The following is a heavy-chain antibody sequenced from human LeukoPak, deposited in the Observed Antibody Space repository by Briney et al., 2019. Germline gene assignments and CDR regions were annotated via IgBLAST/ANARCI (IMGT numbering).Heavy chain of an antibody. J-gene: IGHJ4*02. Sequence: SVKVSCKASGGTFSSYAISWVRQAPGQGLEWMGGIIPIFGTANYAQKFQGRVTITADESTSTAYMELSSLRSEDTAVYYCASGWDMVRGVIGYWGQGTLVTVSS. V-gene: IGHV1-69*13. CDR1: GGTFSSYA. CDR3: ASGWDMVRGVIGY. D-gene: IGHD3-10*01. CDR2: IIPIFGTA.